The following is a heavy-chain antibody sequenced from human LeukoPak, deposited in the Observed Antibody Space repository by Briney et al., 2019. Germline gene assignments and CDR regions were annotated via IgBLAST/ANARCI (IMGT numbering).Heavy chain of an antibody. V-gene: IGHV4-38-2*01. J-gene: IGHJ4*02. D-gene: IGHD2-2*02. Sequence: SETLSLTCAVSGYSISSGYYWGWIRQPPGKGLEWIGSIYHSGSTYCNPSLKSRVTISVDTSKNQFSLKLSSVTAADTAVYYCARDCSSTSCYIDGYKLDYWGQGTLSPSPQ. CDR2: IYHSGST. CDR1: GYSISSGYY. CDR3: ARDCSSTSCYIDGYKLDY.